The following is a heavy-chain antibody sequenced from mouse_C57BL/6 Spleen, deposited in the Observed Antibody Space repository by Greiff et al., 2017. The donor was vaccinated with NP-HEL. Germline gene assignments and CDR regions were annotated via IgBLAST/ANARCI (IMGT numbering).Heavy chain of an antibody. CDR1: GYTFTSYW. CDR2: IDPSDSET. Sequence: QVQLQQPGAELVRPGSSVKLSCKASGYTFTSYWMHWVKQRPIQGLEWIGNIDPSDSETHYNQKFKDKATLTVDKSSVTAYMQLSSLTSYDSAFYDCARWDSYDYDRFDYWGQGTTLTVSS. V-gene: IGHV1-52*01. CDR3: ARWDSYDYDRFDY. D-gene: IGHD2-4*01. J-gene: IGHJ2*01.